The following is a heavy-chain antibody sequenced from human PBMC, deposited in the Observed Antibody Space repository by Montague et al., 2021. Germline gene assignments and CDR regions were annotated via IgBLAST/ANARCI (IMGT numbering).Heavy chain of an antibody. Sequence: SETLSLTCSVSGDSINGWYWSWIRQPPGKGLEWIGSVFYSGATNYNPPLKSRVTMSADTSKNQVSLKVNSVTAADTAVYYCARQGFYESGGFFIWGLGTLVTVSS. CDR2: VFYSGAT. J-gene: IGHJ4*02. D-gene: IGHD3-22*01. CDR1: GDSINGWY. CDR3: ARQGFYESGGFFI. V-gene: IGHV4-59*01.